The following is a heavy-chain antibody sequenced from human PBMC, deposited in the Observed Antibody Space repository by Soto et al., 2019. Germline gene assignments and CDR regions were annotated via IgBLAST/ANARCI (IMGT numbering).Heavy chain of an antibody. CDR3: SSDVFWSNYYYGMDV. Sequence: GGSLRLSCAASGFTFSSYSMNWVRQAPGKGLEWVSSISSSSSYIYYADSVKGRFTISRDNAKNSLYLQMNSLRAEDTAVYYCSSDVFWSNYYYGMDVWGQGTTVTVSS. J-gene: IGHJ6*02. CDR2: ISSSSSYI. CDR1: GFTFSSYS. D-gene: IGHD3-3*01. V-gene: IGHV3-21*01.